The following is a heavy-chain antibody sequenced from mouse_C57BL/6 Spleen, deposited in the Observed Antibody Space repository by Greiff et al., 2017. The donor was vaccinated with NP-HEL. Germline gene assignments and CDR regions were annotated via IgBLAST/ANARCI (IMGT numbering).Heavy chain of an antibody. CDR1: GYTFTSYW. J-gene: IGHJ2*01. Sequence: VQLQQPGTELVKPGASVKLSCKASGYTFTSYWLHWVKQRPGQGLEWIGNINPSNGGTNYNEKFKSKATLTVDKSSSTAYMQLSSLTSEDSAVYYCAISSGYGGHYFDYWGQGTTLTVSS. D-gene: IGHD3-2*02. CDR3: AISSGYGGHYFDY. CDR2: INPSNGGT. V-gene: IGHV1-53*01.